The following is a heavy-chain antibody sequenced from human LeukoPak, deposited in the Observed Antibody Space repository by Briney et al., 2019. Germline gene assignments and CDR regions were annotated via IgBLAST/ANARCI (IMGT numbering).Heavy chain of an antibody. D-gene: IGHD3-3*01. J-gene: IGHJ3*02. Sequence: PGDSLKISCKASGYSFTTYWIGWVRQMPGKGLDWMGILYPGDSETRYSPSFHGQVTMSADKSISTAYLQWNSLKASDTAMYYCARVITIFGVVKGPFDIWGQGTLVTVSS. CDR3: ARVITIFGVVKGPFDI. V-gene: IGHV5-51*01. CDR1: GYSFTTYW. CDR2: LYPGDSET.